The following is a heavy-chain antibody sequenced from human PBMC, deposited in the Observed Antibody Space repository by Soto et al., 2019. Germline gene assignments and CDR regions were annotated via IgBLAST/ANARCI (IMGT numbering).Heavy chain of an antibody. Sequence: EEQLLESVGGLVQPGGSLRLSCAASVFTFSRYSMSWVRQAPGKGLEWVSAISGYDGNTFYPDSVKGRFTISRDNSKHTVYLQMNSLRDEDTAVYYCAQEPQNVGFFDLWGRGTLVTVSS. CDR3: AQEPQNVGFFDL. D-gene: IGHD3-10*02. CDR1: VFTFSRYS. CDR2: ISGYDGNT. J-gene: IGHJ2*01. V-gene: IGHV3-23*01.